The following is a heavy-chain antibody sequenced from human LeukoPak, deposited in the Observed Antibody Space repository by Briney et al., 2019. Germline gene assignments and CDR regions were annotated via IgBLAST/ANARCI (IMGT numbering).Heavy chain of an antibody. D-gene: IGHD6-25*01. V-gene: IGHV3-48*01. CDR2: IGTSSTTI. J-gene: IGHJ6*03. Sequence: GGSLRLSCAASGFTFSSYSMNWVRQAPGKGLEWVSNIGTSSTTIYYADSVKGRFTISRDSAKNSLYLQMNSLRADDTAVYYCARFAAGGSYYYYMDVWGKGTTVTVSS. CDR1: GFTFSSYS. CDR3: ARFAAGGSYYYYMDV.